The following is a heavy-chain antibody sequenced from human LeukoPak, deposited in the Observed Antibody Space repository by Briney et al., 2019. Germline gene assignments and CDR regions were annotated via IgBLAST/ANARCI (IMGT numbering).Heavy chain of an antibody. V-gene: IGHV1-69*05. J-gene: IGHJ3*02. CDR2: IIPIFGTA. CDR3: AREMVVTDAFDI. D-gene: IGHD4-23*01. Sequence: SVEVSCKASGGTFSSYAISWVRQAPGQGLEWMGRIIPIFGTANYAQKFQGRVTITTDESTSTAYMELSSLRSEDTAVYYCAREMVVTDAFDIWGQGTMVTVSS. CDR1: GGTFSSYA.